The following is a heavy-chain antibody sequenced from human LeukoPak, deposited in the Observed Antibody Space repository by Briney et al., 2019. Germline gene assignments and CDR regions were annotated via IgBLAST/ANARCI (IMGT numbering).Heavy chain of an antibody. CDR3: ARDRVDYYDSSGYPPPGY. CDR2: ISYDGSNK. D-gene: IGHD3-22*01. J-gene: IGHJ4*02. Sequence: GGSLRLSCAASGFRFSSYTMNWVRQAPGKGLEWVAVISYDGSNKYYADSVKGRFTISRDNSKNTLYLQMNSLRAEDTAVYYCARDRVDYYDSSGYPPPGYWGQGTLVTVSS. CDR1: GFRFSSYT. V-gene: IGHV3-30-3*01.